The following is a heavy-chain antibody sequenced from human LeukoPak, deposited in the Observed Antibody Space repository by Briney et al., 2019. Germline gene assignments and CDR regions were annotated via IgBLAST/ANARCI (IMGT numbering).Heavy chain of an antibody. CDR3: ATTLSSSWYYNWFDP. V-gene: IGHV4-38-2*02. CDR1: GYSISSGYY. Sequence: SETLSLTCTVSGYSISSGYYWGWIRQPPGKGLEWIGSIYHSGSTYYNPSLKSRVTTSVDTSKNQFSLKVSSVTAADTAVYYCATTLSSSWYYNWFDPWGQGTLVTVSS. D-gene: IGHD6-13*01. J-gene: IGHJ5*02. CDR2: IYHSGST.